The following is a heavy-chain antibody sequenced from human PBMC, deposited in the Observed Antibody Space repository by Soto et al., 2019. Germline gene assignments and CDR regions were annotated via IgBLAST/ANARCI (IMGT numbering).Heavy chain of an antibody. Sequence: EVQVVESGGGLVQPGGSLRLSCAASGFTVSGSFMSWVRQAPGKGLEWVSVIYVGEDTYYADSVRGRFTISRDNYNNIMHLQMNNLRVEDTAVYYCARSGPRAAAGGRVIWFDPWGLGTLVAVSS. CDR2: IYVGEDT. D-gene: IGHD6-13*01. CDR3: ARSGPRAAAGGRVIWFDP. J-gene: IGHJ5*02. V-gene: IGHV3-66*01. CDR1: GFTVSGSF.